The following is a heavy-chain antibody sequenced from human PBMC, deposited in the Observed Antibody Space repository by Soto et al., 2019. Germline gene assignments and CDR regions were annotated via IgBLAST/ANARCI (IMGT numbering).Heavy chain of an antibody. Sequence: QVQLVESGGGVVQPGRSLRLSCAASGFTFSSYGMHWVRQAPGKGLEWVAVISYDGSNKYYADSVKGRFTISRDNSKNTLYQQMNIPRAEDTAVYYCAKDDSARFGELSPALRGYGMDVWGQGNTVTVSS. D-gene: IGHD3-10*01. CDR2: ISYDGSNK. CDR1: GFTFSSYG. J-gene: IGHJ6*02. V-gene: IGHV3-30*18. CDR3: AKDDSARFGELSPALRGYGMDV.